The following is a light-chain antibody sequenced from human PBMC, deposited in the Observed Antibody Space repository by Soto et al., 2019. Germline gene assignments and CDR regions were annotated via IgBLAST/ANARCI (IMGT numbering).Light chain of an antibody. Sequence: QSVLTQPASVSASPGQSITISCTGTSSDVGGSNFVSWYQQHPGKPPKLMIYEVNYRPSGVSNRFSGSKSGNTASLTISGLQAEDEADYFCSSYTSSRTLVFGGGTKVTVL. CDR1: SSDVGGSNF. J-gene: IGLJ2*01. V-gene: IGLV2-14*01. CDR2: EVN. CDR3: SSYTSSRTLV.